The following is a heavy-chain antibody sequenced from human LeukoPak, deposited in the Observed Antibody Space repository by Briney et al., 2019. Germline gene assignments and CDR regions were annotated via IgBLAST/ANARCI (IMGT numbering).Heavy chain of an antibody. Sequence: TASETLSLTCTVSGGSISSGGYYWSWIRQHPGKGLEWIGYTYYSGSTYYNPSLKSRVTISVDTSKNQFSLKLSSVTAADTAVYYCARVISPRGSSGGWFDPWGQGTLVTVSS. D-gene: IGHD6-6*01. CDR2: TYYSGST. CDR1: GGSISSGGYY. V-gene: IGHV4-31*03. CDR3: ARVISPRGSSGGWFDP. J-gene: IGHJ5*02.